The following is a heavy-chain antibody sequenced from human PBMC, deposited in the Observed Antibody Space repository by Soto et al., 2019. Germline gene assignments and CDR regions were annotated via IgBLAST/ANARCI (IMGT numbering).Heavy chain of an antibody. CDR1: GSSIRSSNW. CDR3: ARTFDYGYYYGLDV. CDR2: IYYTGRT. V-gene: IGHV4-28*01. D-gene: IGHD4-17*01. J-gene: IGHJ6*02. Sequence: SETLSLTCAVSGSSIRSSNWWGWIRQPPGEGLEWIGYIYYTGRTYYNPSLTSRVTMSVDTSKSQFSLRLSSVTAVDTAVYHCARTFDYGYYYGLDVWGQGTTVTVSS.